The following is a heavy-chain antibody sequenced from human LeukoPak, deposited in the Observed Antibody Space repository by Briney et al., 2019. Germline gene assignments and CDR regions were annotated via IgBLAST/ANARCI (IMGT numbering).Heavy chain of an antibody. CDR3: ARDSSRNCGGDCYSRYLQY. CDR2: IWYDGSNK. V-gene: IGHV3-33*08. J-gene: IGHJ1*01. CDR1: GFTFSNAW. Sequence: GGSLRLSCAASGFTFSNAWMSWVRQAPGKGLEWVAVIWYDGSNKDYADSVKGRFTISRDNSKNTLYLQMNSLRAEDTAVYYCARDSSRNCGGDCYSRYLQYWGQGTLVTVSS. D-gene: IGHD2-21*02.